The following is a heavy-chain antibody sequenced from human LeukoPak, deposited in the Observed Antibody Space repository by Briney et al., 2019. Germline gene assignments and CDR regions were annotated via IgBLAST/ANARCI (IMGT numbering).Heavy chain of an antibody. CDR3: AAAGTTYYYYYAMDV. D-gene: IGHD1-7*01. V-gene: IGHV3-15*01. CDR2: IKSRLDGGTT. CDR1: GFTFSSYW. Sequence: GGSLILSCAASGFTFSSYWMSWVRQAPGKGLEWVGRIKSRLDGGTTDYGAPVKGRFTISRDDSKNTLYLQMNSLKTEDTAVYYCAAAGTTYYYYYAMDVWGHGTTVTVSS. J-gene: IGHJ6*02.